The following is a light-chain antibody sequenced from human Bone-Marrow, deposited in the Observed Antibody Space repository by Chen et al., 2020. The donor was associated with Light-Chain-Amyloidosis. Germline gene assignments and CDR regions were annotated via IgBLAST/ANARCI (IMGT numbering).Light chain of an antibody. Sequence: EIVLTQSPGTLSLSPGEGANLSCRASQTISSNYLTWYQQKFGQAPRLLINGSSSRATGIPDRFTGSGSGTEFTLTINRLEPEDFAMYYWQQYGTSPLTFGGGTKVEIK. V-gene: IGKV3-20*01. CDR2: GSS. CDR3: QQYGTSPLT. J-gene: IGKJ4*01. CDR1: QTISSNY.